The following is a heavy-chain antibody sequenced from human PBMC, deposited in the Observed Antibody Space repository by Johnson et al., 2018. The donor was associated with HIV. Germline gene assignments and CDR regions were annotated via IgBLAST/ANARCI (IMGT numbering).Heavy chain of an antibody. CDR1: GFTFSSYA. V-gene: IGHV3-30*04. CDR2: ISYDGSNK. CDR3: ARDRVPAAIGLAYRGAFDI. J-gene: IGHJ3*02. Sequence: VQLVESGGVVVQPGRSLRLSCAASGFTFSSYAMHWVRQAPGKGLEWVAVISYDGSNKYYADSVKGRFTISRDNSKNTLYLQMNSLRAEDTAVYYCARDRVPAAIGLAYRGAFDIWGQWTMVTVSS. D-gene: IGHD2-2*02.